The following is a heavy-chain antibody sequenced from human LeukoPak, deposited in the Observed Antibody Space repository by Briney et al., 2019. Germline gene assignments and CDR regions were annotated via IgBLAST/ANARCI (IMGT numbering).Heavy chain of an antibody. V-gene: IGHV3-66*02. J-gene: IGHJ4*02. D-gene: IGHD3-22*01. CDR3: ARGDRSGYYSPDF. CDR2: IYSGGST. CDR1: GFTVSSNY. Sequence: GGSLRLSCAASGFTVSSNYMSWVRQAPGKGLEWVSVIYSGGSTYYADSLKGRFTISRDNSKNTLYLQMNSLRAEDTAVYYCARGDRSGYYSPDFWGQGTLVTVSS.